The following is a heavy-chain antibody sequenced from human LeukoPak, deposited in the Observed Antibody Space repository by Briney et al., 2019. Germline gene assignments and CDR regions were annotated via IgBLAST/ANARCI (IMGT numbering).Heavy chain of an antibody. J-gene: IGHJ4*02. CDR2: IGISSGNT. Sequence: GSLRLSCAASGFTFSSYSMNWVRQAPGKGLEWISYIGISSGNTKYADSVKGRFTISGDKAKNSVYLQVNSLRVEDTAVYYCARDTKYAFDNWGQGTLVTVSS. D-gene: IGHD2-2*01. CDR3: ARDTKYAFDN. CDR1: GFTFSSYS. V-gene: IGHV3-48*01.